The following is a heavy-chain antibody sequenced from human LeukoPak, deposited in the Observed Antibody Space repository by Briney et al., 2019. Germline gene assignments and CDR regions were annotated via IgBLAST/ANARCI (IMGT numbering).Heavy chain of an antibody. CDR2: IYYSGST. D-gene: IGHD3-10*01. J-gene: IGHJ6*02. CDR1: GGSISSSSYY. Sequence: PSETLSLTCTVSGGSISSSSYYWGWIRQPPGKGLEWIGSIYYSGSTYYNPSLKSRVTISVDTSKNQFSLKLSSVTAADAAVYYCAREVLDGSAKAIKDDGMDVWGQGTTVTVSS. V-gene: IGHV4-39*07. CDR3: AREVLDGSAKAIKDDGMDV.